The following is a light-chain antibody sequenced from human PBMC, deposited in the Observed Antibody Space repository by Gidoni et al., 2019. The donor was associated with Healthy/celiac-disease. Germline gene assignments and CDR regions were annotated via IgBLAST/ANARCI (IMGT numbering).Light chain of an antibody. CDR2: GKN. Sequence: SSELTQDPAVSVALGQTVRITCQGDSLRSYYASWYQQKPGQAPVLVIYGKNNRPSGLPDRFSGSSSVNTASLTITGAQAEDEADYYCNSRDSSGNPVVFGGGTKLTVL. CDR1: SLRSYY. J-gene: IGLJ2*01. V-gene: IGLV3-19*01. CDR3: NSRDSSGNPVV.